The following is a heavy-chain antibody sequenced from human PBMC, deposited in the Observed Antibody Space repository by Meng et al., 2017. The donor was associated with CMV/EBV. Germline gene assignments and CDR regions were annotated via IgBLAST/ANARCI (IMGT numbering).Heavy chain of an antibody. V-gene: IGHV1-2*02. D-gene: IGHD2-15*01. CDR1: GYTFTGYY. CDR2: INPNSGGT. J-gene: IGHJ6*02. Sequence: ASVKVSCKASGYTFTGYYMHWVRQASGQGLEWMGWINPNSGGTNYAQKFQGRVTMTRDTSISTAYMELSRLRSDDTAVYYCAREPENPYSGYYYYYGMDVWGQGTTVTVSS. CDR3: AREPENPYSGYYYYYGMDV.